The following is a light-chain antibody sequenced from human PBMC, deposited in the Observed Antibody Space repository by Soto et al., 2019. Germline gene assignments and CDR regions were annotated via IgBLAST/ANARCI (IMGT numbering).Light chain of an antibody. J-gene: IGKJ1*01. CDR2: SAS. V-gene: IGKV3-15*01. CDR3: QQYNNWPWT. Sequence: EIVMTQSPATLSVSPGGRATLSCRASQSISDTLAWYQQEPGQAPRLLIYSASRRATGFPGRFSGSGSGTDFTLTISSLQSEDLAVYYCQQYNNWPWTFGQGTKVEIK. CDR1: QSISDT.